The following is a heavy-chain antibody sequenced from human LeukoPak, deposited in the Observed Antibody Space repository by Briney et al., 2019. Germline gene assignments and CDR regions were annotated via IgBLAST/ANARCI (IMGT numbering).Heavy chain of an antibody. J-gene: IGHJ3*02. Sequence: SETLSLTCAVSGYSISSGYYWGWIRQPPGKGLEWIGNIYHSGSPHYNPSLKSRVTISVDTSKNQFSLKVSSVAVADTAVYYCARAQRSYDSSGYLRPYAFDIWGQGTMVTVSS. V-gene: IGHV4-38-2*01. D-gene: IGHD3-22*01. CDR1: GYSISSGYY. CDR2: IYHSGSP. CDR3: ARAQRSYDSSGYLRPYAFDI.